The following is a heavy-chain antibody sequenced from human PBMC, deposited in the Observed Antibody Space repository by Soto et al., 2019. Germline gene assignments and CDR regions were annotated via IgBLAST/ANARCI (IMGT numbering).Heavy chain of an antibody. Sequence: SETLSLTCTVSGGSISSGGYYWSWIRQHPGKGLEWIGYIYYSGSTYYNPSLKSRVTISVDTSKNQFSLKLSSVTAADTAMYYCASSNYAYSTIAFDIWGQGTMVTVSS. V-gene: IGHV4-31*03. CDR2: IYYSGST. CDR1: GGSISSGGYY. D-gene: IGHD1-7*01. J-gene: IGHJ3*02. CDR3: ASSNYAYSTIAFDI.